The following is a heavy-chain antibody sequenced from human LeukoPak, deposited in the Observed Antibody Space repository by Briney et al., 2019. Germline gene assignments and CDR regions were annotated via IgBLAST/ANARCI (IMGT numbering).Heavy chain of an antibody. CDR2: INHSGST. J-gene: IGHJ6*03. D-gene: IGHD6-13*01. CDR1: GGSFSGYY. CDR3: ARGPGYSSSWYWYYYYYYMDV. Sequence: SETLSLTCAVYGGSFSGYYWSWIRQPPGKGLEWIGEINHSGSTNYNPSLKSRVTISVDTSQNQFSLKLSSVTAADTAVYYCARGPGYSSSWYWYYYYYYMDVWGKGTTVTVS. V-gene: IGHV4-34*01.